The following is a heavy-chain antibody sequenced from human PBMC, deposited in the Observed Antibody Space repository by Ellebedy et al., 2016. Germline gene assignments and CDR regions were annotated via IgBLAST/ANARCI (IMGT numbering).Heavy chain of an antibody. Sequence: SETLSLXXAVYGGSFSDNYWSWIRQPPGKGLEWIGEINHSGSTNYNPSLKSRVTISVDTSKNQFSLKLSSVTAADTAVYYCARVELHGSGLGMDYWGQGTLVTVSS. CDR1: GGSFSDNY. J-gene: IGHJ4*02. D-gene: IGHD3-10*01. V-gene: IGHV4-34*01. CDR3: ARVELHGSGLGMDY. CDR2: INHSGST.